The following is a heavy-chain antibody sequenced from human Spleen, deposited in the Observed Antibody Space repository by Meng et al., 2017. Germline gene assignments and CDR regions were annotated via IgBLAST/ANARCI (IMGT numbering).Heavy chain of an antibody. CDR1: GASFSSGSYY. CDR2: IYSSGST. D-gene: IGHD1-26*01. V-gene: IGHV4-61*02. J-gene: IGHJ4*03. CDR3: ARVGGRNRGSYFDY. Sequence: LRLSCTFSGASFSSGSYYWSWIRQPAGKGLEWIGRIYSSGSTDYNPSLRSRVTISPDTSKNQFSLNLTSVTAADTAVYYCARVGGRNRGSYFDYCGQGTLVTVSS.